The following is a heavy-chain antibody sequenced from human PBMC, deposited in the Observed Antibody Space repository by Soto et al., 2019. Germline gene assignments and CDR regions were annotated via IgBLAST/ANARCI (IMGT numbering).Heavy chain of an antibody. V-gene: IGHV3-23*01. CDR1: GFTFSSYA. CDR3: AKVDSNSWYYFDY. CDR2: ISGSGGYT. D-gene: IGHD6-13*01. Sequence: SGFTFSSYAMSWVRQAPGKGLEWVSAISGSGGYTYYADSVKGRFTISRDNSKNTLYLQMNSLRAEDTAVYYCAKVDSNSWYYFDYWGQGALVTVSS. J-gene: IGHJ4*02.